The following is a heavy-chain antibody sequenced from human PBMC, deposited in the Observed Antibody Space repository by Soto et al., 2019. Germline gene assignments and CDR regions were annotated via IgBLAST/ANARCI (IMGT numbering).Heavy chain of an antibody. CDR2: ISGGTGTT. CDR1: GITFSDYS. V-gene: IGHV3-23*01. Sequence: GGSLRLSCAVSGITFSDYSINWVRQAPGKGLEWVSGISGGTGTTYYADSVKGRFTISRDNSKNTVYLQMNSLRAEDTALYYCATVLSAAFDVWGQGTMVTVSS. J-gene: IGHJ3*01. CDR3: ATVLSAAFDV.